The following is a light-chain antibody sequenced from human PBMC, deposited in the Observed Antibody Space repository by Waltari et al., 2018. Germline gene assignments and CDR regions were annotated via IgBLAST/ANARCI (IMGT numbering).Light chain of an antibody. Sequence: QSALTQPASVSGSPGQSIAISCAGTSSDVGGYNFVSWYQQQPGKAPKPVVYAVTKRPAGFSDRFSGSKSGNTASLTISGLQAEDEGDYYCGSYRYGSSLVFGGGTRLTVL. J-gene: IGLJ2*01. CDR1: SSDVGGYNF. V-gene: IGLV2-14*03. CDR3: GSYRYGSSLV. CDR2: AVT.